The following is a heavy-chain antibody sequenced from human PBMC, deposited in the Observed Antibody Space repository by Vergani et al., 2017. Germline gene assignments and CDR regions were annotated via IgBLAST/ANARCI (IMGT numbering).Heavy chain of an antibody. CDR1: GFSLNTRGVS. Sequence: QITLKESGPTLVKPTQTLTLTCTFSGFSLNTRGVSVAWIRQPPGKALDWLALIYWNDDQHYSPSLNNRVTITKDTSKNQVVLTMTNMDYVDTGTYYWVYRKTECGTTGCFYPFYYYCYMDVWGKGTTVTVSS. J-gene: IGHJ6*03. CDR3: VYRKTECGTTGCFYPFYYYCYMDV. D-gene: IGHD1-7*01. CDR2: IYWNDDQ. V-gene: IGHV2-5*04.